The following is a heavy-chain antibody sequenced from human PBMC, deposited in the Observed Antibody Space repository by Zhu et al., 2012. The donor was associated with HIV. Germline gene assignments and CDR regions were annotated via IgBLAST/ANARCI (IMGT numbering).Heavy chain of an antibody. J-gene: IGHJ4*02. CDR2: VYYSGYT. D-gene: IGHD1-1*01. V-gene: IGHV4-39*01. CDR1: GGSISSTNYY. CDR3: ARRGSQSLERVDYYFDY. Sequence: QVQLQESGPGLVKPSETLSLICTVSGGSISSTNYYWGWIRQPPGKGLGWIGSVYYSGYTDHNAALKSRVTMSVNTSKNQFSLNLGSVTAADTAVYYCARRGSQSLERVDYYFDYWSQGTLVTVSS.